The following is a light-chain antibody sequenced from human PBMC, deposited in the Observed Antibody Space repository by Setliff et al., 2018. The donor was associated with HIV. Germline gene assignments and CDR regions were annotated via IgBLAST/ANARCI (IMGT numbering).Light chain of an antibody. CDR3: SSYTSSSTLV. V-gene: IGLV2-14*03. Sequence: QSVLTQPASVSGSPGQSITISCTGTSSDVGGYNYVSWYQQHPDKAPKLMIYDVSNRPSGVSNRFSGSKSGNTASLTISGLQAEDEADYYCSSYTSSSTLVFGGGTKVTVL. J-gene: IGLJ2*01. CDR2: DVS. CDR1: SSDVGGYNY.